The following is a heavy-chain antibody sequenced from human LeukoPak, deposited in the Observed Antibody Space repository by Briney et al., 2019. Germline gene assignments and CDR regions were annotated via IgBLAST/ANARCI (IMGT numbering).Heavy chain of an antibody. J-gene: IGHJ4*02. CDR2: IKQDGSEK. CDR3: VRIPIHGSGSFDY. D-gene: IGHD3-10*01. V-gene: IGHV3-7*03. CDR1: GFTFSSYW. Sequence: GGSLRLSCAASGFTFSSYWMSWVRQAPGKGLEWVANIKQDGSEKYYVDSVKGRFTISRDNAKNSLYLQMDSLRAEDTAVYYCVRIPIHGSGSFDYWGQGTLVTVSS.